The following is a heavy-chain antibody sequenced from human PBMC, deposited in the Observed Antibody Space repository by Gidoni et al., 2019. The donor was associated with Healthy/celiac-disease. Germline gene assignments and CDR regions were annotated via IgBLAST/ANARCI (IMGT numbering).Heavy chain of an antibody. D-gene: IGHD2-2*01. Sequence: QVQLVESGGGVVQPGRSLRLSCADSGFTVSSYGMHWVRPAPGKGLEWGAVISYDGSNKYYADSVKGRFTISRDNSKNTLYLQMNSLRAEDTAVYYCAKESYQLLGYYYYGMDVWGQGTTVTVSS. J-gene: IGHJ6*02. V-gene: IGHV3-30*18. CDR3: AKESYQLLGYYYYGMDV. CDR1: GFTVSSYG. CDR2: ISYDGSNK.